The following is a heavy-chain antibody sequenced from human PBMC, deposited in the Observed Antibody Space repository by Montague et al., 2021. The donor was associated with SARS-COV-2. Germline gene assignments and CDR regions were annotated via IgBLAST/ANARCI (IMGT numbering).Heavy chain of an antibody. CDR1: GGSFSDYY. CDR3: ARWDPQTLTLIGLRGKSASDY. J-gene: IGHJ4*02. Sequence: SETLSLTCALYGGSFSDYYWTWIRQSPGKGLEWIAEINHSGTTNYNFNPSLRSRVTISVDTSKSQFSLKLSSVTAADTGVYYCARWDPQTLTLIGLRGKSASDYWGQGTLVTVSS. CDR2: INHSGTT. V-gene: IGHV4-34*01. D-gene: IGHD4-23*01.